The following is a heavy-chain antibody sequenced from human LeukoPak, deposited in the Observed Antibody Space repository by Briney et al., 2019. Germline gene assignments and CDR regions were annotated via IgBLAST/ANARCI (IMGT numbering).Heavy chain of an antibody. Sequence: SETLSLTCTVSGGSTSSYYWSWIRQPPGKGLEWIGNTYFSGSTNYTPSLKSRVTISVDASKNQFSLKLSSVTAADTAVYYCASLLSHRAALYFDYWGQGTPVTVSS. CDR3: ASLLSHRAALYFDY. D-gene: IGHD6-13*01. J-gene: IGHJ4*02. V-gene: IGHV4-59*01. CDR2: TYFSGST. CDR1: GGSTSSYY.